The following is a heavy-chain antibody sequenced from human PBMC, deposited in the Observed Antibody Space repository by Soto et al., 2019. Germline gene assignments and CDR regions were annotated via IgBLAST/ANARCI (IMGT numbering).Heavy chain of an antibody. CDR1: GYTFTSYG. J-gene: IGHJ6*02. V-gene: IGHV1-18*01. D-gene: IGHD3-10*01. CDR3: AREWRWFGELSQKDYYYYGMDV. CDR2: ISAYNGNT. Sequence: ASVKVSCKASGYTFTSYGISWVRQAPGQGLEWMGWISAYNGNTNYAQKPQGRVTMTTDTSTSTAYMELRSLRSDDTAVYYCAREWRWFGELSQKDYYYYGMDVWGQGTTVTVSS.